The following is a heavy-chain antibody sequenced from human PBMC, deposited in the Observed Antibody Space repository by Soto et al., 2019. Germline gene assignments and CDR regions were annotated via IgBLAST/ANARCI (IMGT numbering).Heavy chain of an antibody. J-gene: IGHJ5*02. Sequence: ASVKVSCKASGYTFTSYGISWVRQAPGQGLEWMGWISAYNGNPNYAQKLQGRVTMTTDTSTSTAYMELRGLRSDDTAVYYCAGDDPYSSSSGWFDPWGQGTLVTVSS. CDR1: GYTFTSYG. D-gene: IGHD6-6*01. V-gene: IGHV1-18*01. CDR2: ISAYNGNP. CDR3: AGDDPYSSSSGWFDP.